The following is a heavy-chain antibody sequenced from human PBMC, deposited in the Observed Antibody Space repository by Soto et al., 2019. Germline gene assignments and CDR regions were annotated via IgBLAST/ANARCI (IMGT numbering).Heavy chain of an antibody. J-gene: IGHJ1*01. D-gene: IGHD3-9*01. CDR3: ARIGAFDKAMDS. CDR1: HGSLSPNY. V-gene: IGHV4-59*08. Sequence: ASETLSLTCTVSHGSLSPNYWSWIRQPPGKGLEWIGYIYYAGTTTYNPSLQSRVSISLDTSNNEVSLKLTPVTAADTAVYFCARIGAFDKAMDSWGQGTLVTVS. CDR2: IYYAGTT.